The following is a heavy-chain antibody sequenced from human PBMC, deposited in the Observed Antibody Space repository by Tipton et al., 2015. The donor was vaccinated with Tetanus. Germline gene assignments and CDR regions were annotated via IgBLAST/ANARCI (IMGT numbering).Heavy chain of an antibody. CDR2: IIPIFGTI. J-gene: IGHJ4*02. CDR1: GGSFSTYV. V-gene: IGHV1-69*06. Sequence: QSGPEVKKPGSSVKVSCKVSGGSFSTYVISWVRQAPGQGLEWMGGIIPIFGTINYAQSFQGRVTISADKSTSTAHMELSSLRFEDTAVYYCARSASPFDYWGQGTLVTVSS. CDR3: ARSASPFDY.